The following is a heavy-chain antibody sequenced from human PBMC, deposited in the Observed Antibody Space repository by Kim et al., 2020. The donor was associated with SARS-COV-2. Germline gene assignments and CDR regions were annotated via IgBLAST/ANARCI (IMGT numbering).Heavy chain of an antibody. CDR3: AKDQVGVSSILDY. V-gene: IGHV3-30*02. J-gene: IGHJ4*02. D-gene: IGHD3-16*01. Sequence: YADPVKGRLTISRDNSQTTLYLQMPSLSAVDTAVYYCAKDQVGVSSILDYWCQGTLVTVPS.